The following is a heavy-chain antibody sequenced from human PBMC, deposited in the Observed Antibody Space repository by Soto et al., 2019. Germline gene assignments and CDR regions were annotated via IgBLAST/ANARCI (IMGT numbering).Heavy chain of an antibody. CDR1: GGSISSGGYY. J-gene: IGHJ6*02. V-gene: IGHV4-31*03. D-gene: IGHD6-13*01. CDR2: IYYSGST. Sequence: SETLSLTCTVSGGSISSGGYYWSWIRQHPGKGLEWIGYIYYSGSTYYNPSLKSRVTISVDTSKNQFSLKLSSVTPEDTAVYYCARDSDRPPDSWYVRYYYGMDVWGQGTTVTVSS. CDR3: ARDSDRPPDSWYVRYYYGMDV.